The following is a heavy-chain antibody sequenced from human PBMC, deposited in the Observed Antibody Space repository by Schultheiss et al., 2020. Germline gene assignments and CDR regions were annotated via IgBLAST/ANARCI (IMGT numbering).Heavy chain of an antibody. CDR1: GGSISSSNW. D-gene: IGHD5-12*01. CDR3: AASRVATIYWYFDL. Sequence: SETLSLTCAVSGGSISSSNWWSWVRQPPGKGLEWIGEIYHSGSTNYNPSLKSRVTISVDKSKNQFSLKLSSVTAADTAVYYCAASRVATIYWYFDLWGRGTLVTVSS. V-gene: IGHV4-4*02. CDR2: IYHSGST. J-gene: IGHJ2*01.